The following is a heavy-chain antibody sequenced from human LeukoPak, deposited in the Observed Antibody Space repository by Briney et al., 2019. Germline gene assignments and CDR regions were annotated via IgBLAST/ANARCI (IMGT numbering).Heavy chain of an antibody. CDR2: ISSSSRYI. Sequence: PGGSLRLSCAASGFTFSSYSMNWVRQAPGKGLEWVSSISSSSRYIYYADSVKGRFTTSRDNAKNSLYLQMNSLRAEDTAVYYCARCSVPADDYWGQGTLVTVSS. J-gene: IGHJ4*02. D-gene: IGHD2-2*01. CDR3: ARCSVPADDY. CDR1: GFTFSSYS. V-gene: IGHV3-21*01.